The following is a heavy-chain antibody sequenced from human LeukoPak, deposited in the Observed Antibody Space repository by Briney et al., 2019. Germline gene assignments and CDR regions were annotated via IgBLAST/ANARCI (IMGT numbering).Heavy chain of an antibody. CDR3: ARDQDYRNYVAEY. CDR1: GYTFTGYY. Sequence: GASVKVSCKASGYTFTGYYMHWVRQAPGQGLEWMGCVDPNTGGTNYAQKFQGRVTMTRDTSISTAYLELSRLRSDDTAVYYCARDQDYRNYVAEYWGQGTLVTVSS. J-gene: IGHJ4*02. CDR2: VDPNTGGT. D-gene: IGHD4-11*01. V-gene: IGHV1-2*02.